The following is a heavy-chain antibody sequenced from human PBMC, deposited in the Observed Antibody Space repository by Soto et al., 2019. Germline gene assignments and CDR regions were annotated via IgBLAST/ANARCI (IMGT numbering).Heavy chain of an antibody. J-gene: IGHJ3*02. Sequence: GGPLTLSCAASGFTFSSYAMSWVRQSPGKGLEWVSAISGSGGSTYYADSGKGRFTISRDNSKNKLYLQMNSLRAEDTAVYYCAKDLKPMIVVAPPGIGGQGTMVTVSS. D-gene: IGHD3-22*01. CDR1: GFTFSSYA. CDR2: ISGSGGST. CDR3: AKDLKPMIVVAPPGI. V-gene: IGHV3-23*01.